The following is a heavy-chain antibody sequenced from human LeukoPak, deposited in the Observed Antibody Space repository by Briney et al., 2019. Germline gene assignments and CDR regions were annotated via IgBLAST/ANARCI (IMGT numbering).Heavy chain of an antibody. CDR3: ARLGPYDIVTDDAFDV. D-gene: IGHD3-9*01. J-gene: IGHJ3*01. Sequence: SETLSLTCAVYGRSFSGYDWTWIRQPPGKGLEWIGQINHSGSPKYDPSLKSRVTISVDMSKNQISLKLNCVTAADTALYYCARLGPYDIVTDDAFDVWGQGTMVTVSS. V-gene: IGHV4-34*01. CDR2: INHSGSP. CDR1: GRSFSGYD.